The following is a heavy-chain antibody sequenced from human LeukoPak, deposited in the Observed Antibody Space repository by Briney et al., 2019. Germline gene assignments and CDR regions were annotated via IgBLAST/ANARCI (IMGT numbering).Heavy chain of an antibody. J-gene: IGHJ6*03. CDR2: IYYSGST. V-gene: IGHV4-59*01. Sequence: SETLSLTCTVSGGSISSYYWSWIRQPPGKGLEWIGYIYYSGSTNYNPSLKSRVTISVDTSKNQFSLKLSSVTAADTAVYYCATGPQFYYYYMDVWGKGNTVTVSS. CDR1: GGSISSYY. CDR3: ATGPQFYYYYMDV.